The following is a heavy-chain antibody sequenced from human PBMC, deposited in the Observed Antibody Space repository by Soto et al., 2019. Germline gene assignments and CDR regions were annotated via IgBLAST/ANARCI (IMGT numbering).Heavy chain of an antibody. Sequence: QVQLQQWGAGLLKPSETLSLTCAVYGGSFSGYYWSWIRQPPGKGLEWIGEINHSGSTNYNPSLKSRVTISVDTSKNKFSLKLSSVTAADTAVYYCARGLGYCSGGSCYSFDYWGQGTLVTVSS. D-gene: IGHD2-15*01. CDR3: ARGLGYCSGGSCYSFDY. CDR1: GGSFSGYY. CDR2: INHSGST. J-gene: IGHJ4*02. V-gene: IGHV4-34*01.